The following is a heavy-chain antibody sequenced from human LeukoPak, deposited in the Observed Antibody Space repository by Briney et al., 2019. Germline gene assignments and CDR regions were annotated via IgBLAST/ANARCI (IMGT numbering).Heavy chain of an antibody. Sequence: GGSLRLSCAASGFTFSSYTMNWVRQAPGKGLEWVSAISGSGGSTYYADSVKGRFTISRDNSKNTLYLQMNSLRAEDTAVYYCAKDEIGFWEFLYWGQGTLVTVSS. V-gene: IGHV3-23*01. D-gene: IGHD3-3*01. CDR3: AKDEIGFWEFLY. CDR1: GFTFSSYT. J-gene: IGHJ4*02. CDR2: ISGSGGST.